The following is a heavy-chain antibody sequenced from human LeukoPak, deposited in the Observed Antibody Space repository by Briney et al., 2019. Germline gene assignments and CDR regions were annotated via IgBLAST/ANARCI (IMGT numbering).Heavy chain of an antibody. CDR1: GFTFHNYG. V-gene: IGHV3-30*03. D-gene: IGHD6-13*01. J-gene: IGHJ4*02. Sequence: GGSLRLSCAASGFTFHNYGMHWVRQAPGKGLEWVAVISYDGNNKYYADSVKGRFTISRDNSKDTLYLQMNSLRAEDTAVYYCARVAAAAGTHFDYWGQGTLVTVSS. CDR2: ISYDGNNK. CDR3: ARVAAAAGTHFDY.